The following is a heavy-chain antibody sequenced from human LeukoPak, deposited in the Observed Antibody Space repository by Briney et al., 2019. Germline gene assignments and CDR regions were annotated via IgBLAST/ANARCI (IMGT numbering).Heavy chain of an antibody. D-gene: IGHD4-11*01. CDR1: GFTFDDYA. V-gene: IGHV3-9*01. CDR3: AKGLHEYYFDY. CDR2: ISWNSGSI. Sequence: SGGSLRLSCAASGFTFDDYAMHWVRQAPGKGLEWVSGISWNSGSIGYADSVKGRFTISRDNAKNSLYLQMNGLRAEDTALYYCAKGLHEYYFDYWGQGTLVTVSS. J-gene: IGHJ4*02.